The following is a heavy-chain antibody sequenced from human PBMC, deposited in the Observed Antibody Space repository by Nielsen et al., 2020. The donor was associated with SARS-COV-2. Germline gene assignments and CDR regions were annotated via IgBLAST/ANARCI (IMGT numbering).Heavy chain of an antibody. J-gene: IGHJ4*02. Sequence: GESLKISCAASGFTFSSYDMHWVRQATGKGLEWVSAIGTAGDTYYPGSVKGRFTISRENAKNSLYLQMNSLRAGDTAVYYCARAGYGGNFDYWGQGTLVTVSS. CDR1: GFTFSSYD. D-gene: IGHD4-23*01. V-gene: IGHV3-13*04. CDR2: IGTAGDT. CDR3: ARAGYGGNFDY.